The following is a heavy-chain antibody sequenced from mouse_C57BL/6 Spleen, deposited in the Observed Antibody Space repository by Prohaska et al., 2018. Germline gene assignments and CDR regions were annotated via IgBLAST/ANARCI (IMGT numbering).Heavy chain of an antibody. CDR1: GFTFSSYA. Sequence: EVQLVESGGGLVKPGGSLKLSCAASGFTFSSYAMSWVRQTPEKRLEWVATISDGGSYTYYPDNVKGRFTISRDNAKNNLYLQMSHLKSEATAMYYCAREVLLDYWGQGTTLTVSS. J-gene: IGHJ2*01. CDR2: ISDGGSYT. CDR3: AREVLLDY. D-gene: IGHD2-14*01. V-gene: IGHV5-4*01.